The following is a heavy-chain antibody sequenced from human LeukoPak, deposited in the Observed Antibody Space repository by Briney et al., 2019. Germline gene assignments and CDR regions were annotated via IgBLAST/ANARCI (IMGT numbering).Heavy chain of an antibody. CDR3: AKDDYLDY. CDR1: GFTFSSYG. Sequence: PGGSLRLSCAASGFTFSSYGMHWVRQAPGKGLEWVAVISYDGSNKYYADSVKGRFTISRDNSKNTLYLQMNSLRAEDTAVYYCAKDDYLDYWGQGTLVTVSS. CDR2: ISYDGSNK. J-gene: IGHJ4*02. V-gene: IGHV3-30*18.